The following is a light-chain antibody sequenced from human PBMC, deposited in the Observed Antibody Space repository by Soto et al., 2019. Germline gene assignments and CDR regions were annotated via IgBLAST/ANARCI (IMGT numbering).Light chain of an antibody. V-gene: IGKV1-39*01. J-gene: IGKJ3*01. CDR2: AAS. Sequence: DIQMTQSPSSLSASVGDRVTITCRASQSISSYLNWYRQKPGKAPKLLSYAASSLQSGVPSRFSGSGSGTDFTLTISSLQPEDFATYYCQQSYSTLLFTFGRGTKVDIK. CDR3: QQSYSTLLFT. CDR1: QSISSY.